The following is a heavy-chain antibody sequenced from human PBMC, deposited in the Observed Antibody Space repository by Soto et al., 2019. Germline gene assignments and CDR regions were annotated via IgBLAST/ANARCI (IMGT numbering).Heavy chain of an antibody. Sequence: PGGSLRLSCAASGFTFSSYSMNWVRQAPGKGLEWVSYISSSSSTIYYADSVKGRFTISRDNAKNSLYLQMNSLRDEDTAVYYCARPMITFGGVIAYYYYGMDVWGQGTTVTVSS. J-gene: IGHJ6*02. CDR3: ARPMITFGGVIAYYYYGMDV. CDR1: GFTFSSYS. D-gene: IGHD3-16*02. V-gene: IGHV3-48*02. CDR2: ISSSSSTI.